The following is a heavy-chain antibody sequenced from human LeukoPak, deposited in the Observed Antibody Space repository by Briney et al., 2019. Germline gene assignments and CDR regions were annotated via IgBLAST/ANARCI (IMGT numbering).Heavy chain of an antibody. CDR1: GYTFTSYG. J-gene: IGHJ4*02. Sequence: GASVKVSCKTSGYTFTSYGISWVRQAPGQGLEWMGWISAYNGNTNYAQKFQGRLTMTTDTSTNTAYMEMKSLRSDGTAVYYCARAQPLVATIFDYWGQGTLVTVSS. CDR2: ISAYNGNT. CDR3: ARAQPLVATIFDY. V-gene: IGHV1-18*01. D-gene: IGHD5-12*01.